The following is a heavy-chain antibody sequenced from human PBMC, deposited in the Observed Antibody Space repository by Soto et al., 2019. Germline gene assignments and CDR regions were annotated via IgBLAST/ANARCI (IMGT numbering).Heavy chain of an antibody. J-gene: IGHJ6*02. V-gene: IGHV5-10-1*01. D-gene: IGHD3-10*01. CDR3: ARQVWFGETNYYYYGMDV. Sequence: RGESLKISCKGSGYSFTSYWISWVRQMPGKGLEWMGRIDPSDSYTNYSPSFQGHVTISADKSISTAYLQWSSLKASDTAMYYCARQVWFGETNYYYYGMDVWGQGTTVTVSS. CDR1: GYSFTSYW. CDR2: IDPSDSYT.